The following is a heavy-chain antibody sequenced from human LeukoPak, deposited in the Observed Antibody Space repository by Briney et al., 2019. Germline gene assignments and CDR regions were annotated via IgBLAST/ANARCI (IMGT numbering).Heavy chain of an antibody. CDR3: ARDRLGGSGSYYDNWFDP. D-gene: IGHD3-10*01. V-gene: IGHV1-2*02. CDR2: INPSSGGK. J-gene: IGHJ5*02. Sequence: AAVKVSCKASGYTFTGYYIHWVRQAPGQGLGWMGWINPSSGGKNYAQKFQGRLTITRETSIRTAYMELSRLRSDDTAVYYCARDRLGGSGSYYDNWFDPWGQGTLVTVSS. CDR1: GYTFTGYY.